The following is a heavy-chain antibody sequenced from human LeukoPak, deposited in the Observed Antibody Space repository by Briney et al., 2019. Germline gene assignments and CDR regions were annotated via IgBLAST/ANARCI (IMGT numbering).Heavy chain of an antibody. V-gene: IGHV1-2*02. CDR3: ARETSYGYSHYFDY. CDR1: GYTFTGYY. D-gene: IGHD5-18*01. Sequence: ASVKVSCKASGYTFTGYYMHWVRQAPGQGLEWMGWINPNSGGTNYAQKFQGRVTMTGDTSISTAYMELSRLRSDDTAVYYCARETSYGYSHYFDYWGQGTLVTVSS. J-gene: IGHJ4*02. CDR2: INPNSGGT.